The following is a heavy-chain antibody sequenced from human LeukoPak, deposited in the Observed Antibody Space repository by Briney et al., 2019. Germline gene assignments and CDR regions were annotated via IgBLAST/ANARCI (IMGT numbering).Heavy chain of an antibody. CDR2: IKQDGSEK. CDR3: ARVYRSSSGYCFDY. Sequence: TGGSLRLSCAASGFTSSSYWMSWVRQAPGKGLEWVASIKQDGSEKYYVDSVKGRFTISRDNAKNSLYLQMNSLRAEDTAVYYCARVYRSSSGYCFDYWGQGTLVTVSS. CDR1: GFTSSSYW. V-gene: IGHV3-7*01. J-gene: IGHJ4*02. D-gene: IGHD6-6*01.